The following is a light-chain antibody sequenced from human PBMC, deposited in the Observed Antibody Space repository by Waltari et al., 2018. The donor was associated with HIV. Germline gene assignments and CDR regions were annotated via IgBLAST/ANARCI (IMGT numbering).Light chain of an antibody. J-gene: IGLJ2*01. CDR1: SSDVGGYNF. Sequence: QSALTQPASVSGSPGQSLTISCTGTSSDVGGYNFVSWYQQHPDKAPKRMIYDVSNRPSGVSNRFSGSKSGNTASLTISGLQAEDEADYYCSSYTSSSTLLFGGGTKLTVL. V-gene: IGLV2-14*03. CDR2: DVS. CDR3: SSYTSSSTLL.